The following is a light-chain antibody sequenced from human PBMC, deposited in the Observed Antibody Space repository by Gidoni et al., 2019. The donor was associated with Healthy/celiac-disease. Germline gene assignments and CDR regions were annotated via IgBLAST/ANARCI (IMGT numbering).Light chain of an antibody. CDR1: QSVLYSSNNKNY. CDR2: WAS. V-gene: IGKV4-1*01. J-gene: IGKJ2*03. CDR3: QQYYSTPPS. Sequence: DIVMTQSPDSLAVSLGERANINCKSSQSVLYSSNNKNYLAWYQQKPGQPPKLHIYWASTRESGVPDRFSGSGSGTDFTLTISSLQAEDVAVYYCQQYYSTPPSFGQGTKLEIK.